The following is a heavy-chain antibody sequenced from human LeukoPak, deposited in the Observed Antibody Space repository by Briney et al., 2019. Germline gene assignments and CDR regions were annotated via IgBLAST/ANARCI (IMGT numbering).Heavy chain of an antibody. CDR2: ISGSGGST. J-gene: IGHJ3*02. CDR1: GGSIRSSYYY. V-gene: IGHV3-23*01. Sequence: ETLSLTCTVSGGSIRSSYYYWGWIRQPPGKGLEWVSAISGSGGSTYYADSVKGRFTISRDNSKNTLYLQMNSLRAEDTAVYYCAKNGGIVVFDAFDIWGQGTMVTVSS. CDR3: AKNGGIVVFDAFDI. D-gene: IGHD3-22*01.